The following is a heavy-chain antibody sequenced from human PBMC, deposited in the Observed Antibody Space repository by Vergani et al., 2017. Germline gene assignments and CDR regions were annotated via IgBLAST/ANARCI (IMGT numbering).Heavy chain of an antibody. CDR2: IYYSGST. Sequence: QVQLQESGPGLVKPSETLSLTCTVSGGSISSYYWSWILQPPGKGLEWIGYIYYSGSTNYNPSLKSRVTISVDTSKNQFSLKLSSVTAADTAVYYCARFGKRYFDWLLDYWGQGTLVTVSS. V-gene: IGHV4-59*01. CDR1: GGSISSYY. CDR3: ARFGKRYFDWLLDY. J-gene: IGHJ4*02. D-gene: IGHD3-9*01.